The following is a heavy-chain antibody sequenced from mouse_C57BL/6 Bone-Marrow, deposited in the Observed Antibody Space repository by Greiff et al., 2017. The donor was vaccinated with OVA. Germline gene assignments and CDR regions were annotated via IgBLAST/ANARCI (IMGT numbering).Heavy chain of an antibody. CDR3: ARGDGLRRRGFAY. CDR2: IYPGSGNT. Sequence: VKLMESGAELVRPGASVKLSCKASGYTFTDYYINWVKQRPGQGLEWIARIYPGSGNTYYNEKFKGKATLTAEKSSSTAYMQLSSLTSEDSAVYFCARGDGLRRRGFAYWGQGTLVTVSA. V-gene: IGHV1-76*01. J-gene: IGHJ3*01. D-gene: IGHD2-4*01. CDR1: GYTFTDYY.